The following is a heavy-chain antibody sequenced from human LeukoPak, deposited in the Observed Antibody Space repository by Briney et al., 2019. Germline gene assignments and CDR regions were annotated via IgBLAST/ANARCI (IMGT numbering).Heavy chain of an antibody. Sequence: PGGSLRLSCAASGFTFSSYAMSWVRQAPGKGLQWVSAISGSGGSTYYADSVKGRFTISRDNSKNTLYLQMNTLRAEDTAVYYCAKEEYYYDSSGYPRGYYFDYWGQGTLVTVSS. V-gene: IGHV3-23*01. D-gene: IGHD3-22*01. J-gene: IGHJ4*02. CDR1: GFTFSSYA. CDR2: ISGSGGST. CDR3: AKEEYYYDSSGYPRGYYFDY.